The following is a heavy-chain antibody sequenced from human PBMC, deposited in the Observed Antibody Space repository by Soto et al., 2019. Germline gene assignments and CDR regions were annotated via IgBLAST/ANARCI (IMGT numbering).Heavy chain of an antibody. CDR2: IYWDDDT. J-gene: IGHJ4*02. CDR3: ARKPHTFDY. V-gene: IGHV2-5*02. Sequence: QITLKESGPTLVKPTQTLTLTCTCSGFSLSTSGVTVGWIRQPPGKALEWLALIYWDDDTRYSPSLKSRLTLTKHPSKTQVVLTMTNVATVDTATYYCARKPHTFDYWGQGTLVTVSS. CDR1: GFSLSTSGVT.